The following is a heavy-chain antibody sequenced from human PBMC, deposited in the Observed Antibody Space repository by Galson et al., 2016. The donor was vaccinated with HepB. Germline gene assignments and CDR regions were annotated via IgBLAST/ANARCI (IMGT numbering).Heavy chain of an antibody. CDR1: GLTFSTSA. CDR2: IHTNGVT. CDR3: ATDDYGTAEN. J-gene: IGHJ4*01. Sequence: SLRLSCAASGLTFSTSAMTWIRQAPGKGLEWVSKIHTNGVTEYSDSVKGRFAISRDNSKDMVYLQMSSLRAEDTAIYYCATDDYGTAENWGQGALVIVSS. V-gene: IGHV3-23*01. D-gene: IGHD4-17*01.